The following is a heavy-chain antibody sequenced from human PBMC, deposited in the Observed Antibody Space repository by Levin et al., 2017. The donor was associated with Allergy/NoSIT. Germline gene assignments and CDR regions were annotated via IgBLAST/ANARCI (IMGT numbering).Heavy chain of an antibody. CDR2: ISGSGGTT. Sequence: GESLKISCAASGFTFSSFAMTWVRQAPGKGLEWVSAISGSGGTTYYADSVRGRFTISRDNFGNTLYLQMNSLRAEDTAVYYCVNGVLSATGGYWGQGTLVTVSS. D-gene: IGHD2-15*01. CDR1: GFTFSSFA. CDR3: VNGVLSATGGY. V-gene: IGHV3-23*01. J-gene: IGHJ4*02.